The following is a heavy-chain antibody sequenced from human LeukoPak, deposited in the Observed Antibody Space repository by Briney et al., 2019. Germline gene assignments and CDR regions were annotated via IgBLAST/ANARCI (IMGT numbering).Heavy chain of an antibody. CDR3: AAVSYDYVWVSYRWPPKYYFVY. Sequence: SVKVSCKASVFTFTSFAIQCVRQARGQRLEWIGCIFVGSGNTNYAQNFQERVTITRDMSTSTAYMELSRVRSEDTAVYYCAAVSYDYVWVSYRWPPKYYFVYWGQGNLVTVSS. J-gene: IGHJ4*02. CDR1: VFTFTSFA. D-gene: IGHD3-16*02. V-gene: IGHV1-58*02. CDR2: IFVGSGNT.